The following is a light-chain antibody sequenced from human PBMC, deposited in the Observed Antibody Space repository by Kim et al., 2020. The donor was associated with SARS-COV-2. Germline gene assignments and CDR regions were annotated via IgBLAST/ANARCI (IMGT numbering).Light chain of an antibody. CDR1: QSVSTK. V-gene: IGKV3-15*01. CDR2: GAS. J-gene: IGKJ1*01. Sequence: PGERATLSCRASQSVSTKLAWYQQKPGQAPTLLIFGASASATDVPDRFSGSGFGTDFPLTISSLQSEDFAVYYCQQYNNWPPMTFGQGTKVDIK. CDR3: QQYNNWPPMT.